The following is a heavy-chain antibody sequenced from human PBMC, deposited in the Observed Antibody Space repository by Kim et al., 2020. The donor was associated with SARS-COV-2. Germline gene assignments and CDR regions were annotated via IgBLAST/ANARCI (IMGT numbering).Heavy chain of an antibody. J-gene: IGHJ5*02. CDR2: INPNSGGT. V-gene: IGHV1-2*02. Sequence: ASVKVSCKASGYTFTGYYMHWGRQAPGQGLEWMGWINPNSGGTNYAQKFQGRVTMTRATSISTAYMELSRLRSDDTAVYYCARDRRAVVPAATNWFDPWGQGTLVTVSS. D-gene: IGHD2-2*01. CDR3: ARDRRAVVPAATNWFDP. CDR1: GYTFTGYY.